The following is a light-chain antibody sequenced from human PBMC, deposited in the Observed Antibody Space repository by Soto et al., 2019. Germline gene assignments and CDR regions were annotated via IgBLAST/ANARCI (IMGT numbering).Light chain of an antibody. Sequence: DIQMTQSASSLSVSVGDRVTITCRASQSISSYLNWYQQKTGKAPKLLIYAASSLQSGVPSRFSGSGYGTDFNLTISSLQTEDFATYHCQQSYIIPITFGQGTRLEIK. CDR1: QSISSY. V-gene: IGKV1-39*01. J-gene: IGKJ5*01. CDR2: AAS. CDR3: QQSYIIPIT.